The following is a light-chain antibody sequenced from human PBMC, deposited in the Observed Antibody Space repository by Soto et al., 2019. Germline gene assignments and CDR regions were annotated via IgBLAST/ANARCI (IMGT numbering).Light chain of an antibody. V-gene: IGLV2-14*01. CDR2: EVT. J-gene: IGLJ2*01. CDR3: SSYSTTSSPHVL. CDR1: VSELGRYNY. Sequence: QSVLTQPASVSGSPGQSITISGTGPVSELGRYNYVSWYQQHPGKAPKLLIYEVTYRPSGVSTRFSASKSGSTASLTISGIQAEDEADYYCSSYSTTSSPHVLFGGGTKLTVL.